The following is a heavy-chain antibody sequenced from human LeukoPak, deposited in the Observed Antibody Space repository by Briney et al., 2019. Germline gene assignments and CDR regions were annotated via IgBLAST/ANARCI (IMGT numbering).Heavy chain of an antibody. V-gene: IGHV3-9*01. D-gene: IGHD3-10*01. CDR3: ARDLGNFASGTAYFDS. Sequence: GRSLRLSCAASGFTFDDYAMHWVRQAPGKGLEWVSGISWNSGSIGYADSVKGRFTISRDDSKNTLYLQMDSLRAEDTAVYYCARDLGNFASGTAYFDSWGQGTLVTVSS. CDR2: ISWNSGSI. CDR1: GFTFDDYA. J-gene: IGHJ4*02.